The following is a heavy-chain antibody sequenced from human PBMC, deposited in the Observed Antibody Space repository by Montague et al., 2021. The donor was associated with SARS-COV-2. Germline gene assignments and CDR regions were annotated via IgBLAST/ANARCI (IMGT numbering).Heavy chain of an antibody. CDR3: ARADFWSGYLYFDY. V-gene: IGHV4-61*02. D-gene: IGHD3-3*01. CDR2: IYTSGST. CDR1: GGSISSGSYY. Sequence: TLSLTCTVSGGSISSGSYYWSWIRQPAGKGLEWIGRIYTSGSTNSNPSLKIRVTISVDTSKNQFSLKLSSVTAADTAVYSCARADFWSGYLYFDYWGQGTLVTVSS. J-gene: IGHJ4*02.